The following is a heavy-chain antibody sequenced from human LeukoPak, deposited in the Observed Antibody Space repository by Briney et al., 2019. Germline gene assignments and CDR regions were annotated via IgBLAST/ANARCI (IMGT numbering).Heavy chain of an antibody. Sequence: PGGSLRLSCTASGFTFGDYAMSWVRQAPGKGLEWVGFIRSKAYGGTTEYAASVKGRFTISRDDSKSIAYLQMNSLKTEDTAVYYCTRAYSGGWREPIDYWGQGTLVTVSS. CDR2: IRSKAYGGTT. CDR1: GFTFGDYA. CDR3: TRAYSGGWREPIDY. D-gene: IGHD6-19*01. J-gene: IGHJ4*02. V-gene: IGHV3-49*04.